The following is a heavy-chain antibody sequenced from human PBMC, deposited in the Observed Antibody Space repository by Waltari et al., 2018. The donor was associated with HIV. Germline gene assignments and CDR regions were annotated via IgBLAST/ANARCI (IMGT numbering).Heavy chain of an antibody. J-gene: IGHJ6*02. CDR3: ARDAVVGAYSGMDV. V-gene: IGHV3-53*01. D-gene: IGHD2-15*01. CDR2: MYSGGRK. Sequence: EVQLVESGGCLIQPGGSLRLSCAASGFTVRSNDMSWVRQAPGKGLGGVSVMYSGGRKYYADSVRGRFTISRDNSRNTLYLQMNSLRAEDTAVYYCARDAVVGAYSGMDVWGQGTTVTVSS. CDR1: GFTVRSND.